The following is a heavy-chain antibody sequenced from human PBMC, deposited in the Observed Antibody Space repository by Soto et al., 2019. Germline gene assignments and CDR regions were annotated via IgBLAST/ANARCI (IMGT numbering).Heavy chain of an antibody. CDR3: ARAYAKWSLRRSPDAFAI. V-gene: IGHV1-18*01. CDR2: ISAYNGNT. D-gene: IGHD5-12*01. CDR1: GYTFTSYG. J-gene: IGHJ3*02. Sequence: QVQLVQSGAEVKKPGASVKVSCKASGYTFTSYGISWVRQAPGQGLEWMGWISAYNGNTNYAQKLQGRVTMNTDTSTSTAYMELRSLSSDATAVYYCARAYAKWSLRRSPDAFAIWGPGTMVTVSS.